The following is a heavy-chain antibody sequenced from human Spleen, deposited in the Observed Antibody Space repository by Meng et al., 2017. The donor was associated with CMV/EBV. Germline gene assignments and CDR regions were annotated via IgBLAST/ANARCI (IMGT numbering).Heavy chain of an antibody. J-gene: IGHJ4*02. Sequence: KASGDTFGSYTIHWVRQAPGQGLEWMGGVIPIFGTPRYSQKFQGRVTITTDESTTTAYMELNSLISGDTAVYYCARGSPGHSPLDYWGQGTLVTVSS. CDR3: ARGSPGHSPLDY. CDR1: GDTFGSYT. CDR2: VIPIFGTP. V-gene: IGHV1-69*05.